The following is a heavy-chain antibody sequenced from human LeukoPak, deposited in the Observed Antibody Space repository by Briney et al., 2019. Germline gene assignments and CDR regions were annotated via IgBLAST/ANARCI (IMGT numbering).Heavy chain of an antibody. CDR1: GFTFSSYG. CDR2: IRYDGSNK. Sequence: GGSLRLSCAASGFTFSSYGMHWVRQAPGKGLEWVAFIRYDGSNKYYADSVKGRFTISRDNSKNTLYLQMNSLRAEDTAVYYCAKTLIAAAGTSELYYWGQGTLVTVSS. V-gene: IGHV3-30*02. CDR3: AKTLIAAAGTSELYY. D-gene: IGHD6-13*01. J-gene: IGHJ4*02.